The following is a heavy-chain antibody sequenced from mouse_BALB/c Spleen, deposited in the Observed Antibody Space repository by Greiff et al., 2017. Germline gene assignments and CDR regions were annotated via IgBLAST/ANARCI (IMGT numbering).Heavy chain of an antibody. J-gene: IGHJ3*01. CDR3: TRSYYRYDEGPWFAY. V-gene: IGHV1S81*02. CDR1: GYTFTSYY. D-gene: IGHD2-14*01. CDR2: INPSNGGT. Sequence: VQLQQPGAELVKPGASVKLSCKASGYTFTSYYMYWVKQRPGQGLEWIGGINPSNGGTNFNEKFKSKATLTVDKSSSTAYMQLSSLTSEDSAVYYCTRSYYRYDEGPWFAYWGQGTLVTVSA.